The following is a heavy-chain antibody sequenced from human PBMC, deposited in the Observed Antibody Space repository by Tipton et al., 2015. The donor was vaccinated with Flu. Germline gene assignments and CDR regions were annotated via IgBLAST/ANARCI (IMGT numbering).Heavy chain of an antibody. CDR1: GGSIRSTNYF. D-gene: IGHD3-10*02. V-gene: IGHV4-39*01. CDR2: IYPSGTT. Sequence: TLSLTCIVSGGSIRSTNYFCAWIRQPPGKRLELIGSIYPSGTTYYNPSLKSRVTISVDTSKNQFSLKLNSVTAADTAVYYCARLSYYDVDLKNFYFEDWGQGTLVTVSS. J-gene: IGHJ4*02. CDR3: ARLSYYDVDLKNFYFED.